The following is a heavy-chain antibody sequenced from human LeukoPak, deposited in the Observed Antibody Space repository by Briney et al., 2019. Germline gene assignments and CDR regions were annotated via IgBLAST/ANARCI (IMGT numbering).Heavy chain of an antibody. CDR2: IYPGDSGT. CDR1: GYSFTSYW. V-gene: IGHV5-51*01. CDR3: ARGRASVVGGHIPPNWFDP. J-gene: IGHJ5*02. D-gene: IGHD2-2*01. Sequence: HGESLKISCKGSGYSFTSYWIGWVRQMPGKGLEWMGIIYPGDSGTRYSPSFQGQVTISADKSISTAYLQWSSLKASDTAMYYCARGRASVVGGHIPPNWFDPWGQGTLVTVSS.